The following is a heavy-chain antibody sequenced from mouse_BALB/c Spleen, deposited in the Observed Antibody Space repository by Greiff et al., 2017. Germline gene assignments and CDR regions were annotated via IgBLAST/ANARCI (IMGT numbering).Heavy chain of an antibody. Sequence: EVKLMESGPGLVKPSQSLSLTCTVTGYSITSDYAWNWIRQFPGNKLEWMGYISYSGSTSYNPSLKSRISITRDTSKNQFFPQLNSVTTEDTATYYCARKEDYRLFAYWGQGTLVTVSA. CDR3: ARKEDYRLFAY. CDR1: GYSITSDYA. V-gene: IGHV3-2*02. J-gene: IGHJ3*01. D-gene: IGHD2-14*01. CDR2: ISYSGST.